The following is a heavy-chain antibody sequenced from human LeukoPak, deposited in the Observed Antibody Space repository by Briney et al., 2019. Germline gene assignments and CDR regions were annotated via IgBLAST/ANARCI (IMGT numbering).Heavy chain of an antibody. CDR3: ARDRGIGYGPSDLDS. D-gene: IGHD3-10*01. J-gene: IGHJ4*02. V-gene: IGHV4-59*01. Sequence: PSETLSLTCTVSGDSMTSDYWTWIRQPPGKRLEWLGYVYHSGTSFYNPALKSRLTISIDTSKKQFSLNVISVTTADTALYFCARDRGIGYGPSDLDSWGPGVLVTVSS. CDR2: VYHSGTS. CDR1: GDSMTSDY.